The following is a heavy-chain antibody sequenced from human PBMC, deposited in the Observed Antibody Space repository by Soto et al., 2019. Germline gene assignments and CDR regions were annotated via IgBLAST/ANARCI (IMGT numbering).Heavy chain of an antibody. CDR1: GFTFSNYA. Sequence: EVQLLESGGGLVQPGGSLRLSCAASGFTFSNYAMIWVRQTPGKGLEWVSAISGSGGTTHYAESVKGRFTISRENSKSTLYLEMNSLKDEDTAIYYYAKVYMDVWGKGTTVTVSS. V-gene: IGHV3-23*01. CDR3: AKVYMDV. CDR2: ISGSGGTT. J-gene: IGHJ6*04.